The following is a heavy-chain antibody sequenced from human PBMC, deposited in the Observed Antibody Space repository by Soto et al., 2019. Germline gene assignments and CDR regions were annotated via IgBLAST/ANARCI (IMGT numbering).Heavy chain of an antibody. CDR1: GDSIVSSNHF. CDR3: ARGGGNFDY. CDR2: IYYSGSA. J-gene: IGHJ4*02. Sequence: SETLSLTCTVSGDSIVSSNHFWAWIRQPPGKGLEWIGSIYYSGSAYYNPSLKSPVTVSADTPKNQVSLKISSVTAADTAVYYCARGGGNFDYWGQGTLVTVSS. V-gene: IGHV4-39*01. D-gene: IGHD1-26*01.